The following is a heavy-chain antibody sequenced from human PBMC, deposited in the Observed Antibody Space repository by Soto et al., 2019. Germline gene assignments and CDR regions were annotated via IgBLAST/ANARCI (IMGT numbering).Heavy chain of an antibody. Sequence: QVQLVQSGAEVKKPGSSVKVSCKASGGTFSSYAISWVRQAPGQGLEWMGGIIPIFGTANYAQKFQGRVTIAADESMSPAYMELSSLRSEDTAVYYCARADIVVVLAAPPPAEYFQHGGQGTLVTVSS. J-gene: IGHJ1*01. V-gene: IGHV1-69*01. CDR1: GGTFSSYA. CDR3: ARADIVVVLAAPPPAEYFQH. D-gene: IGHD2-2*01. CDR2: IIPIFGTA.